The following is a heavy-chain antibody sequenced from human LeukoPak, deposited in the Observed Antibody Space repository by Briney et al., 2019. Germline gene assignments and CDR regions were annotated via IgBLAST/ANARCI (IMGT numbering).Heavy chain of an antibody. D-gene: IGHD5-18*01. CDR3: TRDLGVDTTMIFLDY. J-gene: IGHJ4*02. V-gene: IGHV1-18*01. CDR2: ISAYNGNT. CDR1: GYTFTSFG. Sequence: ASVTVSCKASGYTFTSFGISWVRQAPGQGLEWMGWISAYNGNTNYAQKLQGRVTMTTDTSTSTAYMEIRSLRSDDTAVYYCTRDLGVDTTMIFLDYWGQGSLVTVSS.